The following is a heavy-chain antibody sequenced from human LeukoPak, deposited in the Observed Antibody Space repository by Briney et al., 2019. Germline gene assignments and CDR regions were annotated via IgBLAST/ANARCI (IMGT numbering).Heavy chain of an antibody. V-gene: IGHV4-31*03. CDR1: GGSISSGGYY. D-gene: IGHD3-10*01. Sequence: SETLSLTCTVSGGSISSGGYYWSWIRQHPVKGLEWIGYIYYSGSTCYNPSLKSRVTISVDTSKNQFSLKLSSVTAADTAVYYCARDRRGSGNDYWGQGTLVTVSS. CDR3: ARDRRGSGNDY. CDR2: IYYSGST. J-gene: IGHJ4*02.